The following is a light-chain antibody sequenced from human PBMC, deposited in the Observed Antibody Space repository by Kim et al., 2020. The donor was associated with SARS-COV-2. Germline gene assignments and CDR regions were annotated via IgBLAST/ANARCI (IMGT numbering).Light chain of an antibody. CDR2: EVS. V-gene: IGLV2-23*02. CDR1: SSDVGGNDL. J-gene: IGLJ1*01. CDR3: CSYANSRTFV. Sequence: GHSITLSCTGTSSDVGGNDLVSWYQQHPGKAPKLIIYEVSKWPTGVSNRFSGSKSGYTASLTISGLQTEDEADYYCCSYANSRTFVFGTGTKVTVL.